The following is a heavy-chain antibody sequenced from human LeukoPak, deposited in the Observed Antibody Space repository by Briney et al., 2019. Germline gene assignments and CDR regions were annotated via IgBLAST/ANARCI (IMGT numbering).Heavy chain of an antibody. CDR1: GYTLTELS. V-gene: IGHV1-24*01. D-gene: IGHD1-1*01. J-gene: IGHJ3*02. Sequence: ASVKVSCKVSGYTLTELSMHWVRQSPGKGLEWMGGFDPEDGETIYAQKFQGRVTMTEDTSTDTAYMELSSLRSEDTAVYYCATGLPTGTDSDAFDIWGQGTMVTVSS. CDR2: FDPEDGET. CDR3: ATGLPTGTDSDAFDI.